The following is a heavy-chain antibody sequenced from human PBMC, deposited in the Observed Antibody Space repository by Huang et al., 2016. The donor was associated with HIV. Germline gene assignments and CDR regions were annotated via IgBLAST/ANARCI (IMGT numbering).Heavy chain of an antibody. CDR1: GFTFSSYG. CDR3: AKGPMGGDSSSSGYAY. J-gene: IGHJ4*02. Sequence: QVQLVESGGGVVQPGRSLRLSCAASGFTFSSYGMHWVRQAPGKGVEWVVVISYDGSNKYYADSGKGRFTISRDNSKNTLYLQMNSLRAEDTAVYYCAKGPMGGDSSSSGYAYWGQGTLVTVSS. V-gene: IGHV3-30*18. D-gene: IGHD6-13*01. CDR2: ISYDGSNK.